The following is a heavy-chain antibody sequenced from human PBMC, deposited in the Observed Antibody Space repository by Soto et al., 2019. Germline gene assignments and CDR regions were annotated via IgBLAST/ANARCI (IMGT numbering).Heavy chain of an antibody. J-gene: IGHJ4*02. CDR2: IWYDGSNK. CDR1: GFTFSSYG. Sequence: QVQLVESGGGVVQPGRSLRLSCAASGFTFSSYGMHWVRQAPGKGLEWVAVIWYDGSNKYYADSVKGRFTISRDNSKNTLYLQMNSLRAEDTAVYYCARGSNSSGWADDFDYWGQGTLVTVSS. CDR3: ARGSNSSGWADDFDY. V-gene: IGHV3-33*01. D-gene: IGHD6-19*01.